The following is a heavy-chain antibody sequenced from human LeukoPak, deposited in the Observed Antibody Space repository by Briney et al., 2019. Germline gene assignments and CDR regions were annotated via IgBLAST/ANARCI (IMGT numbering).Heavy chain of an antibody. CDR1: GFTSGSYG. V-gene: IGHV3-30*03. J-gene: IGHJ6*02. CDR2: ISHDGNNK. Sequence: PGGSLRLSCVASGFTSGSYGMHWVRQAPGKGLEWVAVISHDGNNKYYADSVKGRFTISRDNSKSTLYLEVHSLRAEDTAVYYCAREGFTHYYYFPMDVWGQGTTVTVSS. CDR3: AREGFTHYYYFPMDV.